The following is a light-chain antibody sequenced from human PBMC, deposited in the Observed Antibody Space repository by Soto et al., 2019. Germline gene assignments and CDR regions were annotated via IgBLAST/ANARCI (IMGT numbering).Light chain of an antibody. J-gene: IGKJ3*01. CDR2: GAS. CDR3: QKYGSLFT. Sequence: EIVLTQSPGTLSLSPGERATLSCRASQSVSSSYLAWYQQKPGQAPRLLIYGASSRATGIPDRFSGSGSGTDFTLAISRLEPEDFAVYYWQKYGSLFTFGPGTKVDSK. V-gene: IGKV3-20*01. CDR1: QSVSSSY.